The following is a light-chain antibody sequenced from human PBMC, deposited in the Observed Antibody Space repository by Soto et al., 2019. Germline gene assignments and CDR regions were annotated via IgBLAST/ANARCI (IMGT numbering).Light chain of an antibody. CDR2: DAS. J-gene: IGKJ3*01. Sequence: EIVLTQSPATLSLSPGERATLSCRASQSLSSYLAWYQQKPGQAPRLLIHDASNRATGIPARFSGSGSGTDFSLTISSLEPEDFAVYYCQQRTNWPPFTFGPGTKVDIK. CDR3: QQRTNWPPFT. V-gene: IGKV3-11*01. CDR1: QSLSSY.